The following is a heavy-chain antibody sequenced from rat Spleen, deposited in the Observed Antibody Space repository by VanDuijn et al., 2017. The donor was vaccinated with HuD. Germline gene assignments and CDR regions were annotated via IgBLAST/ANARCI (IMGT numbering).Heavy chain of an antibody. J-gene: IGHJ1*01. CDR2: IWGDGST. V-gene: IGHV2-13*01. CDR1: GFSLSNYG. D-gene: IGHD1-9*01. CDR3: ARDSTYPWGYFDF. Sequence: QVQLKESGPGLVQPSQTLSLSCTVSGFSLSNYGVIWVRQPPGKGLEWMGGIWGDGSTDYNSVLKSRLTINRDTSKSQVFLKMNSRQTEGTATYYCARDSTYPWGYFDFWGPGTMVTVSS.